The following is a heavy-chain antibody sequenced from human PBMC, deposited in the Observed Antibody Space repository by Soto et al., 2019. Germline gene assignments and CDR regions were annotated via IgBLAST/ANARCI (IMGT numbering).Heavy chain of an antibody. CDR1: GCTFDDHA. CDR3: AKERVRDFDG. Sequence: VQLVESGGGLVRPGGSLRLSCAASGCTFDDHAMHWVRQAPGKGLEWISAITWNSVALDYADSVKGRFTISRDNAKNSLYLQMNSLRPEDTALYYCAKERVRDFDGWGQGTLVTVSS. V-gene: IGHV3-9*01. CDR2: ITWNSVAL. D-gene: IGHD3-9*01. J-gene: IGHJ4*02.